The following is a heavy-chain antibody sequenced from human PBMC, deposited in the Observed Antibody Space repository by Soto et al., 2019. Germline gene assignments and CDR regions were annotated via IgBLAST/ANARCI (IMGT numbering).Heavy chain of an antibody. Sequence: GGSLRLSCAASGFTFSLYSMIWVRQAPGKGLEWVASITSSSSYIYYEDSLKGRFTISRDNAKNSLFLQLDSLRAEDTAAYFCVRARSTDSRPDYWGQGTLVTVSS. D-gene: IGHD3-22*01. J-gene: IGHJ4*02. CDR1: GFTFSLYS. CDR3: VRARSTDSRPDY. V-gene: IGHV3-21*01. CDR2: ITSSSSYI.